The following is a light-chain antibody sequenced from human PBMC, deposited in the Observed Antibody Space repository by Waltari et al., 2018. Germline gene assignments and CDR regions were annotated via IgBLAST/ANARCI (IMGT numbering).Light chain of an antibody. CDR1: SNDVGAYTY. Sequence: QSALTQPRSVSGSPGQSVTISCPGTSNDVGAYTYLPWYQQHPGKAPKLIIHDVTKRPSGVPDRFSGSKSGNTASLTISGLQGEDEADYYCCSYTGSHTLLFGGGTKLTVL. CDR3: CSYTGSHTLL. CDR2: DVT. V-gene: IGLV2-11*01. J-gene: IGLJ3*02.